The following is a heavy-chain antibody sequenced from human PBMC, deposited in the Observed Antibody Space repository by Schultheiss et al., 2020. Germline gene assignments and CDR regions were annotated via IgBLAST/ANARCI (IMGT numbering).Heavy chain of an antibody. V-gene: IGHV3-23*01. J-gene: IGHJ5*02. CDR1: GFAFSSYA. CDR3: ARTGSSWLRNWLDP. Sequence: GGSLRLSCAASGFAFSSYALSWVRQAPGKGLEWVSTISGRGGDIFYADSVKGRFTVSRDNSKNTLNLQMNSLRAEDTAVYYCARTGSSWLRNWLDPWGQGTLVTVSS. CDR2: ISGRGGDI. D-gene: IGHD6-13*01.